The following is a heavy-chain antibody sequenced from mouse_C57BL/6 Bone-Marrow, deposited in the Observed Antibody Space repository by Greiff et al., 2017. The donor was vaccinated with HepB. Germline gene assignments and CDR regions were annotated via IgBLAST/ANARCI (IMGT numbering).Heavy chain of an antibody. J-gene: IGHJ4*01. CDR2: IRNKANNHAT. V-gene: IGHV6-6*01. D-gene: IGHD2-12*01. CDR1: GFTFSDAW. Sequence: EVQLVDSGGGLVQPGGSMKLSCAASGFTFSDAWMDWVRQSPEKGLEWVAEIRNKANNHATYYAESVKGRFTISRDDSKSSVYLQMNSLRAEDTGIYYCTRQTTGGYYAMDYWGQGTSVTVSS. CDR3: TRQTTGGYYAMDY.